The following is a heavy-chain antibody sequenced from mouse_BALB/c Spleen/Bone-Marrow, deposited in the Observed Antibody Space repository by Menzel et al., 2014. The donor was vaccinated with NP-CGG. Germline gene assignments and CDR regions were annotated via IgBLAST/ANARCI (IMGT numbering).Heavy chain of an antibody. V-gene: IGHV2-9*02. Sequence: VNVVESGPGLVAPSQSLSITCTVSGFSLTSYGVHWVRQPPGKGLEWLGVIWAGGSTNYNSAPMSRLNISKDNSKSQVFLKMNSLQTDDTAMYYCARDGATATLAYWGQGTLVTVSA. CDR3: ARDGATATLAY. CDR1: GFSLTSYG. D-gene: IGHD1-2*01. J-gene: IGHJ3*01. CDR2: IWAGGST.